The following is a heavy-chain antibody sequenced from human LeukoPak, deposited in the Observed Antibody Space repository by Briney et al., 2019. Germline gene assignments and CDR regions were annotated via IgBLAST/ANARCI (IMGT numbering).Heavy chain of an antibody. J-gene: IGHJ4*02. CDR1: GYTFTSYD. CDR3: ARGRRRRDIVVVPATWPMGY. D-gene: IGHD2-2*01. V-gene: IGHV1-8*03. Sequence: GASVKVSCKAAGYTFTSYDINWVRQATGQGLEWMGWMNPNGGNTGYAQKFQGGVTITRNTSISTAYMELSSLRSEDTAVYYCARGRRRRDIVVVPATWPMGYWGQGTLVTVSS. CDR2: MNPNGGNT.